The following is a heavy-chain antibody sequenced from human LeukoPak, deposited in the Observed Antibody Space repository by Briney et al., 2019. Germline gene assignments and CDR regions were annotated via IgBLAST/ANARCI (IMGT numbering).Heavy chain of an antibody. V-gene: IGHV3-23*01. CDR2: IFPSGGEI. Sequence: GGSLRLSCEASGFTFSTFAMIWVRQPPGKGLEWVSSIFPSGGEIHYADSVRGRFTISRDNSKSTLSLQMNSLRAEDTAVYYCANGAAAGTPTIGDYWGQGTLVTVSS. CDR3: ANGAAAGTPTIGDY. J-gene: IGHJ4*02. D-gene: IGHD6-13*01. CDR1: GFTFSTFA.